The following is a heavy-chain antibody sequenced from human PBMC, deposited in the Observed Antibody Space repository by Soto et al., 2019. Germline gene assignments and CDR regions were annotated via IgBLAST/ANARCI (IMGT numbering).Heavy chain of an antibody. CDR1: GDSIRNYY. D-gene: IGHD5-18*01. Sequence: SSETLSLTCTVSGDSIRNYYWSWIRQPPGKGLEYIGYIFYSGSINYNPSLKSRVAISVDTSRNQFALKLHSVTAADTATYYCARLKRGYSYGSIIDFWGRGTPVTVSS. V-gene: IGHV4-59*08. CDR2: IFYSGSI. CDR3: ARLKRGYSYGSIIDF. J-gene: IGHJ4*01.